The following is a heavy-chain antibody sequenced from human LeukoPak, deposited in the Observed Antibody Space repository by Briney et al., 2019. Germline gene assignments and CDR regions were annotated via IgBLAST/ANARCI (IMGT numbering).Heavy chain of an antibody. Sequence: GGSLRLSCAASGFTFSSYSMNWVRQAPGKGLEWVSYISSSSSTIYYADSVKGRFTISRDNAKNSLYLQMNSLRAEDTAVYYCAREGYDPTHAIDYWGQGTLVTVSS. CDR3: AREGYDPTHAIDY. D-gene: IGHD3-16*01. V-gene: IGHV3-48*04. CDR1: GFTFSSYS. J-gene: IGHJ4*02. CDR2: ISSSSSTI.